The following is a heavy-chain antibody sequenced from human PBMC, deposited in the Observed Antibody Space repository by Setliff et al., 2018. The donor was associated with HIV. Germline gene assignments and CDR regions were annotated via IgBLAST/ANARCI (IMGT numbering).Heavy chain of an antibody. Sequence: ASVKVSCKASRYTFTSYDINWVRQATGQGLEWMGWMNPNSGNTGYAQKFQGRVTMTRNTSISTAYMALSSLRSEDTAVYYCARIAWPWWQWLVRSGKWYFDYWGQGTLVTVSS. V-gene: IGHV1-8*01. D-gene: IGHD6-19*01. CDR2: MNPNSGNT. CDR3: ARIAWPWWQWLVRSGKWYFDY. CDR1: RYTFTSYD. J-gene: IGHJ4*02.